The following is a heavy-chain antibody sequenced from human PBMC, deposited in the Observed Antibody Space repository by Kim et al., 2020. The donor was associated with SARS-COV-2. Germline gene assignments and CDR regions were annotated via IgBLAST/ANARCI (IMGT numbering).Heavy chain of an antibody. CDR2: ISWNSGSI. Sequence: GGSLRLSCAASGFTFGDYAMHWVRQAPGKGLEWVSGISWNSGSIGYADSVKGRFTISRDNAKNSLYLQMNSLRAEDTALYYCAKDQFRRSSAADFDYWGQGTLVTVSS. CDR1: GFTFGDYA. V-gene: IGHV3-9*01. D-gene: IGHD6-6*01. CDR3: AKDQFRRSSAADFDY. J-gene: IGHJ4*02.